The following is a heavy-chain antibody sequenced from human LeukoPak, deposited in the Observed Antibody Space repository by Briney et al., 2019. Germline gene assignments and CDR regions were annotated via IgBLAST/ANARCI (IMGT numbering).Heavy chain of an antibody. J-gene: IGHJ3*02. CDR3: ARRWGTAMVPDAFDI. Sequence: SETLSLTCTVSGGSISSYYWSWIRQPPGKGLEWIGYIYYSGSTNYNPSLKSRVTISVDTSKNQFSLKLSSVTAADTAVYYCARRWGTAMVPDAFDIWGQGTMVTVSS. CDR1: GGSISSYY. V-gene: IGHV4-59*08. D-gene: IGHD5-18*01. CDR2: IYYSGST.